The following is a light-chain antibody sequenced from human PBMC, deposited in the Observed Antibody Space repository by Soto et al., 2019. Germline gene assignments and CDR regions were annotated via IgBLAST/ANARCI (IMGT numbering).Light chain of an antibody. CDR1: SSDVGGYNY. Sequence: QSVLTQPASVSGSPGQSITISCTGTSSDVGGYNYVSWYQQHPGKAPKLVIYEVTKRPSGVSNRFSGSKSGNTASLTISGLQAEDETDYYCSSYTSTNHVVFGGGTKVNVL. J-gene: IGLJ2*01. CDR2: EVT. V-gene: IGLV2-14*01. CDR3: SSYTSTNHVV.